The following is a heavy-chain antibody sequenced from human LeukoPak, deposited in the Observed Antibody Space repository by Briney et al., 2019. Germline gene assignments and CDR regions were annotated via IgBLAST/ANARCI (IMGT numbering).Heavy chain of an antibody. Sequence: SETLSLTCTVSGGSSSSSSYYWGWIRQPPGKGLEWIGSIYYSGSTYYNPSLKSRVTISVDTSKNQFSLKLSSVTAADTAVYYCARQRISTVTTQDYFDYWGQGTLVTVSS. CDR3: ARQRISTVTTQDYFDY. CDR1: GGSSSSSSYY. V-gene: IGHV4-39*01. J-gene: IGHJ4*02. D-gene: IGHD4-17*01. CDR2: IYYSGST.